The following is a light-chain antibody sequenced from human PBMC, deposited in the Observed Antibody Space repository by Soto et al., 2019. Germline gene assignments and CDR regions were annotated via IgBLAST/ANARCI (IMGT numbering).Light chain of an antibody. Sequence: DIQLTQSPATLSASLGARATLTWRARQSINNWLAGYQLKPGNAPKLLIYDASTSQSRVPSSCSSSGSGTEFTTTISSLQPDDFVTYYCQHYATYLPTFGQGTKVDIK. V-gene: IGKV1-5*01. J-gene: IGKJ1*01. CDR1: QSINNW. CDR3: QHYATYLPT. CDR2: DAS.